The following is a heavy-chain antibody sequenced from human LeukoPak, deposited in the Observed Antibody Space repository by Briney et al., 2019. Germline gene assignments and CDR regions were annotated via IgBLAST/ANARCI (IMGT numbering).Heavy chain of an antibody. CDR1: GFAFSSYA. CDR3: AKDPTYYYDSSGYYLGY. CDR2: ISGSGGST. D-gene: IGHD3-22*01. J-gene: IGHJ4*02. V-gene: IGHV3-23*01. Sequence: AGGSLRLSCAASGFAFSSYAMSWVRQAPGKGLEWDSAISGSGGSTYYADSVTGRFTISRDNSKNTLYLQMNSLRAEDTAVYYCAKDPTYYYDSSGYYLGYWGQGTLVTVSS.